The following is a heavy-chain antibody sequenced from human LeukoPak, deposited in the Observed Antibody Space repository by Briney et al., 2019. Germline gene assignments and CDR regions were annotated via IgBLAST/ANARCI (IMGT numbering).Heavy chain of an antibody. CDR1: GGSISSYY. CDR2: IYYSGST. Sequence: SETLSLTCPVSGGSISSYYWNWIRQPPGKGLEWIGYIYYSGSTNYNPSLKSRVTISVDTSKNQFSLKLSSVTAADTAVYYCAREGDGYNRNFDYWGQGTLVTVSS. D-gene: IGHD5-24*01. V-gene: IGHV4-59*01. CDR3: AREGDGYNRNFDY. J-gene: IGHJ4*02.